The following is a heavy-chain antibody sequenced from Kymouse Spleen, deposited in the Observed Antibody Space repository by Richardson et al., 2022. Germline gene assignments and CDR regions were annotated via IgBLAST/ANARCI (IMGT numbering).Heavy chain of an antibody. J-gene: IGHJ4*02. CDR2: ISWNSGSI. V-gene: IGHV3-9*01. CDR1: GFTFDDYA. CDR3: AKALEYSSSAAFDY. Sequence: EVQLVESGGGLVQPGRSLRLSCAASGFTFDDYAMHWVRQAPGKGLEWVSGISWNSGSIGYADSVKGRFTISRDNAKNSLYLQMNSLRAEDTALYYCAKALEYSSSAAFDYWGQGTLVTVSS. D-gene: IGHD6-6*01.